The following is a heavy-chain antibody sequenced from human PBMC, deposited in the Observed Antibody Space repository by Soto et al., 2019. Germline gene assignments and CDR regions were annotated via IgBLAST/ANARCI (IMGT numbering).Heavy chain of an antibody. CDR1: EXSVSSNY. Sequence: LRLSFAASEXSVSSNYLSWVRQAPGKGLEWVSGIYSGGATYYADSVKGRFTFSRDNSKNMVYLQMNSLRVEDTAVYYCARGSYRAFDYWGQGTLVTVSS. V-gene: IGHV3-53*01. J-gene: IGHJ4*02. CDR2: IYSGGAT. D-gene: IGHD4-4*01. CDR3: ARGSYRAFDY.